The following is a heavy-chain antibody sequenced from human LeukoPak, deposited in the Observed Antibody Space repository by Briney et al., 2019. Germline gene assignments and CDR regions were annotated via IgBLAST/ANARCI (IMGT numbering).Heavy chain of an antibody. CDR1: GFTFSSYD. CDR2: IGTAGDT. V-gene: IGHV3-13*01. D-gene: IGHD6-13*01. Sequence: AGRSLRLSCAASGFTFSSYDMHWVRQATGKGLEWVSAIGTAGDTYYPGSVKGRFTISRENAKNSLYLQMNSLRAEDTAVYYCARGSVGSSWTPFDYWGQGTLVTVSS. J-gene: IGHJ4*02. CDR3: ARGSVGSSWTPFDY.